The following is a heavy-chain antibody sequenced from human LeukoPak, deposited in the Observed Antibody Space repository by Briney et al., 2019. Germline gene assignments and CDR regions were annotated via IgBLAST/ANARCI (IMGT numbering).Heavy chain of an antibody. V-gene: IGHV3-11*04. Sequence: GGSLRLSCAASGFTFSDYYMSWIRQAPGKGLEGVSYISSSGGTIYYADSVKGRFTISRDNAKNSLYLQMNSLRAEDPAVYYCARGTGTYDSLDYWGQGTLVTVSS. CDR1: GFTFSDYY. D-gene: IGHD3-22*01. CDR2: ISSSGGTI. J-gene: IGHJ4*02. CDR3: ARGTGTYDSLDY.